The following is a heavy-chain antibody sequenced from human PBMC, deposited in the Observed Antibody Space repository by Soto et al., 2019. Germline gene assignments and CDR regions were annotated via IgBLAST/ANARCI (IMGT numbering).Heavy chain of an antibody. CDR3: ARTPRVAVAGVNWFDP. CDR2: IYYSGST. D-gene: IGHD6-19*01. J-gene: IGHJ5*02. V-gene: IGHV4-28*01. CDR1: GYSISSSNW. Sequence: QVQLQESGPGLVKPSDTLSLTCAVSGYSISSSNWWGWIRQPPGKGLEWIGYIYYSGSTYYNPSLKSRVPMSVDTSKNQFSLKLSSVTAVDTAVYYCARTPRVAVAGVNWFDPWGQGTLVTVSS.